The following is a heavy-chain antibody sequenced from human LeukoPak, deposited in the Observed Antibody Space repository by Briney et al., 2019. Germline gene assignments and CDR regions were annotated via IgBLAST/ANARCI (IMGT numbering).Heavy chain of an antibody. Sequence: GGSLRLSCAASGFTFSSYAMSWVRQAPGKGLDWVSAISGSGGSTYYADSVKGRFTISRDNSKNTLYLQMNSLRAEDTAVYYCARDRAITMIVVVKSYYMDVWGKGTTVTVSS. D-gene: IGHD3-22*01. CDR3: ARDRAITMIVVVKSYYMDV. J-gene: IGHJ6*03. CDR1: GFTFSSYA. CDR2: ISGSGGST. V-gene: IGHV3-23*01.